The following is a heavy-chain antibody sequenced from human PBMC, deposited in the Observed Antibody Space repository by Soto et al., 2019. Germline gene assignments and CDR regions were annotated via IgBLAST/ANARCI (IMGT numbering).Heavy chain of an antibody. J-gene: IGHJ6*02. Sequence: SVKVSCKASGGTFSSYAITWMRQAPGQGLEWMGGIIPIFGTANYAQKFQGRVTITADESTSTAYMELSSLRSDDTAVYYCARSRAVATTRRHYYYYGMDVWGQGTTVTVSS. CDR2: IIPIFGTA. D-gene: IGHD5-12*01. CDR3: ARSRAVATTRRHYYYYGMDV. CDR1: GGTFSSYA. V-gene: IGHV1-69*13.